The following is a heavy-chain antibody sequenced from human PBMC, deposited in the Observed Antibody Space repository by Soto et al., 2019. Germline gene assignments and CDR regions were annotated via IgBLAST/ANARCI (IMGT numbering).Heavy chain of an antibody. CDR1: GGSISSGGYY. Sequence: TLFLTCTVSGGSISSGGYYWSWIRQHPGKGLERIGYIYYSGSTYYNPSLKSRVTISVDTSKNQFSLKLSSVPAAHTAVYYCAKDRSNTQYYYYYYGMDVWRQGSTVTVSS. CDR3: AKDRSNTQYYYYYYGMDV. V-gene: IGHV4-31*03. D-gene: IGHD6-19*01. J-gene: IGHJ6*02. CDR2: IYYSGST.